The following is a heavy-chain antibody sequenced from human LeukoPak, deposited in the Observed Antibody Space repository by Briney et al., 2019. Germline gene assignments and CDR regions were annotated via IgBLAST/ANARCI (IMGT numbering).Heavy chain of an antibody. D-gene: IGHD3-10*01. CDR1: GGSFSGYY. V-gene: IGHV4-34*12. CDR2: IFYRGST. CDR3: AKSNGYGLIDI. Sequence: SETLSLTCAVYGGSFSGYYWGWVRQPPGKALEWIGNIFYRGSTYYSPSLKSRVTISLDTSRSQFSLKLHSVTAADTAVYYCAKSNGYGLIDIWGQGTMVTVSS. J-gene: IGHJ3*02.